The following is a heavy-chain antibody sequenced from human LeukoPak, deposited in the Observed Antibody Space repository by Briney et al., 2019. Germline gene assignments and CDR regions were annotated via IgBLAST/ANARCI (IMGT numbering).Heavy chain of an antibody. J-gene: IGHJ6*03. V-gene: IGHV4-59*01. CDR2: IYYSGST. CDR3: ASSSPIFGVVIPPYYYMDV. Sequence: GSLRLSCAASGFTFSSYGMSWVRQPPGKGLEWIGYIYYSGSTNYNPSLKSRGTISVDTSKNQFSLKLSSVTAADTAVYYCASSSPIFGVVIPPYYYMDVWGKGTTVTVSS. CDR1: GFTFSSYG. D-gene: IGHD3-3*01.